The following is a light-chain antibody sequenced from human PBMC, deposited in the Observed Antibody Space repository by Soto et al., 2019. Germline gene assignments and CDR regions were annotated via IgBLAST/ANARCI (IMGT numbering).Light chain of an antibody. CDR3: QKDNSAPPT. J-gene: IGKJ1*01. V-gene: IGKV1-27*01. Sequence: DIQMTQSPSSLSASVGDRVTITCRASQGISNYLAWYQQKPGKVPKLLIYGASTLQAGIPSRFSGTGSGTDFTLTISSLQAEDVATYDCQKDNSAPPTYGQGTKVVIK. CDR2: GAS. CDR1: QGISNY.